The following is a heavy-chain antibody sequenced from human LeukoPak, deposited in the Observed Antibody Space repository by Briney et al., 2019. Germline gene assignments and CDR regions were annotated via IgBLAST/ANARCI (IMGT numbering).Heavy chain of an antibody. J-gene: IGHJ4*02. D-gene: IGHD6-13*01. CDR2: IYYSGST. CDR1: GGSISSSSYY. Sequence: PSETLSLTCTVSGGSISSSSYYRGWIRQPPGKGLEWIGSIYYSGSTYYNPSLKSRVTISVDTSKNQFSLKLSSVTAADTAVYYCAGIGYSSSWYPYYFDYWGQGTLVTVSS. CDR3: AGIGYSSSWYPYYFDY. V-gene: IGHV4-39*01.